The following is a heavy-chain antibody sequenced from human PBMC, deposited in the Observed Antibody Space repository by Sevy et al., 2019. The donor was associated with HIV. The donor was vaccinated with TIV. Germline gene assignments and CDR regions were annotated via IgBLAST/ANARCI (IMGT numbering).Heavy chain of an antibody. V-gene: IGHV3-23*01. CDR1: GFTFSSYA. J-gene: IGHJ4*02. Sequence: GGSLRLSCAASGFTFSSYAMSWVRQAPGKGLEWVSAISGSGGSTYYSDSVKGRFTISRDNSKNTLYLQMNSLRAEDSAVYYCAKDLVVVIGSVDYWGQGTLVTVSS. CDR2: ISGSGGST. D-gene: IGHD3-22*01. CDR3: AKDLVVVIGSVDY.